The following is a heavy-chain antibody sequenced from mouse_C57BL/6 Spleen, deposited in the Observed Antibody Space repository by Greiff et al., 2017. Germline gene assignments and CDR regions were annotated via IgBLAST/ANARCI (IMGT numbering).Heavy chain of an antibody. J-gene: IGHJ3*01. CDR3: AGGYGSSPAWFAY. CDR2: ISSGSSTI. D-gene: IGHD1-1*01. Sequence: DVHLVESGGGLVKPGGSLKLSCAASGFTFSDYGMHWVRQAPEKGLEWVAYISSGSSTIYYADTVKGRFTISRDNAKNTLFLQMTSLRSEDTAMYYCAGGYGSSPAWFAYWGQGTLVTVSA. V-gene: IGHV5-17*01. CDR1: GFTFSDYG.